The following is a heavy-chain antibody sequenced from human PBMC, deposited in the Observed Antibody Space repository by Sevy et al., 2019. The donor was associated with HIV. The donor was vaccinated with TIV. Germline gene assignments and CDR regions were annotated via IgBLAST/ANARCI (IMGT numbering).Heavy chain of an antibody. V-gene: IGHV1-18*01. CDR2: ISPYNGHT. D-gene: IGHD3-22*01. CDR1: GYTFTSYG. J-gene: IGHJ4*02. Sequence: ASVKVSCKASGYTFTSYGITWVRQAPGQGLEWIGWISPYNGHTNSAETVQGRLTMTTDTSTRTAYMELGSLRSDDTAVYYCARGRRDSRGYFSCNFDSWGQGTLVTVSS. CDR3: ARGRRDSRGYFSCNFDS.